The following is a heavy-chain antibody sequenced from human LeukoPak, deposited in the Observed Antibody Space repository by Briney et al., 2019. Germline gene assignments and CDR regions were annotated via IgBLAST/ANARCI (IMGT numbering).Heavy chain of an antibody. CDR1: GYTFTYYA. Sequence: ASAKVSCKASGYTFTYYAVSWVRQAPGQGLEWMGWISAYNGNTNYAQKFQGRATMTIDTSTSTAYMELRSLRSDDTAVYYCAREPYSSGWYYYLDSWGQGTLVTVSS. CDR3: AREPYSSGWYYYLDS. J-gene: IGHJ4*02. CDR2: ISAYNGNT. V-gene: IGHV1-18*01. D-gene: IGHD6-19*01.